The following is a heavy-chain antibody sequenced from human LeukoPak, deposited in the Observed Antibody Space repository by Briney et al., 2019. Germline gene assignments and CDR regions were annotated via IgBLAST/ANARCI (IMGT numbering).Heavy chain of an antibody. CDR1: GYTFTSYG. CDR2: ISAYNGNT. CDR3: ARDLAPGYSSSWSPNDAFDI. V-gene: IGHV1-18*01. J-gene: IGHJ3*02. Sequence: WASVKVSCKASGYTFTSYGISWVRRAPGQGLEWMGWISAYNGNTNYAQKLQGRVTMTTDTSTSTAYMELRSLRSDDTAVYYCARDLAPGYSSSWSPNDAFDIWGQGTMVTVSS. D-gene: IGHD6-13*01.